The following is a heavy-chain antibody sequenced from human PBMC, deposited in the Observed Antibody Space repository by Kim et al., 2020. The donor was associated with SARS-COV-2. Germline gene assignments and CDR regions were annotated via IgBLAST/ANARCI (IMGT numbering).Heavy chain of an antibody. CDR3: TTGGWDSSGYYYVYQDDY. CDR2: IRSKANSYAT. V-gene: IGHV3-73*01. Sequence: GGSLRLSCAASGFTFSGSAMHWVRQASGKGLEWVGRIRSKANSYATAYAASVKGRFTISRDDSKNTAYLQMNSLKTEDTAVYYCTTGGWDSSGYYYVYQDDYWGQGTLVTVSS. CDR1: GFTFSGSA. J-gene: IGHJ4*02. D-gene: IGHD3-22*01.